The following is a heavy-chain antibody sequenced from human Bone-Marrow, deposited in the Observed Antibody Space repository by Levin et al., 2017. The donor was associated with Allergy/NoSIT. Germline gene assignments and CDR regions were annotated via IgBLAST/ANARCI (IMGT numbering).Heavy chain of an antibody. V-gene: IGHV1-69*06. D-gene: IGHD1-7*01. CDR2: IIPIFGTA. CDR1: GGTFSSYA. J-gene: IGHJ6*02. Sequence: KISCKASGGTFSSYAISWVRQAPGQGLEWMGGIIPIFGTANYAQKFQGRVTITADKSTSTAYMELSSLRSEDTAVYYCARAVRLAWNCFRYYYGMDVWGQGTTVTVSS. CDR3: ARAVRLAWNCFRYYYGMDV.